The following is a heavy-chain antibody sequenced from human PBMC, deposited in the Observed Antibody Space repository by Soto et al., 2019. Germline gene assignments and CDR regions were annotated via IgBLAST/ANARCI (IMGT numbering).Heavy chain of an antibody. J-gene: IGHJ4*02. CDR1: GYTFTSYG. CDR2: ISAYNGNT. Sequence: ASVKVSCKASGYTFTSYGISWVRQAPGQGLEWMGWISAYNGNTNYAQKLQGRVTMTTDTSTSTAYMELRSLRSDDTAVYYCATPGIAVAGQAPTKWISDSWGQGPLVTVS. CDR3: ATPGIAVAGQAPTKWISDS. V-gene: IGHV1-18*01. D-gene: IGHD6-19*01.